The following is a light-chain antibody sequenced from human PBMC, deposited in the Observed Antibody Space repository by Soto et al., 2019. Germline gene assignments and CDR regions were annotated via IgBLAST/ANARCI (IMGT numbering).Light chain of an antibody. J-gene: IGLJ2*01. CDR3: TSYTSASTLV. Sequence: QSVLTQPASVSGSPGQSITISCTGTSDDIGANNYVSWYQHHPGKAPKILIYEAANRPSGISQRFSGSKSGNTASLTISGLQAEDEADYFCTSYTSASTLVFGGGTKLTVL. CDR2: EAA. CDR1: SDDIGANNY. V-gene: IGLV2-14*01.